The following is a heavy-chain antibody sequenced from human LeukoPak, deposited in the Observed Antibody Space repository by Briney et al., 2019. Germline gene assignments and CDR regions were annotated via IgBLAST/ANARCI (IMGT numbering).Heavy chain of an antibody. D-gene: IGHD6-6*01. CDR2: IHQDGSQQ. CDR3: SNGIYSSSY. V-gene: IGHV3-7*01. J-gene: IGHJ4*02. Sequence: GGSLRLSCAASGFTFTHYWMCWIRQAPGKGLEGVANIHQDGSQQYYLDSVEGRFTISRDNAKNSLYLQMDNLRAEDTAVYYCSNGIYSSSYWGRGTLVTVSS. CDR1: GFTFTHYW.